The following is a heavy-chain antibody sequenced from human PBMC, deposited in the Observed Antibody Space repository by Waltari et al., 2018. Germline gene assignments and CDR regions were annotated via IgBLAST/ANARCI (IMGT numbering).Heavy chain of an antibody. J-gene: IGHJ6*03. CDR1: GFTFSSYS. Sequence: EVQLVESGGGLVKPGGSLRLSCAASGFTFSSYSMNWVRKAPGKGLEWGSAISRSSSYRDYADSVKGRFTIARDNAKNSLYLQMNSRRAEDTAVYYCARGRENYYYYMDVWGKGTTVTVSS. V-gene: IGHV3-21*01. CDR3: ARGRENYYYYMDV. CDR2: ISRSSSYR.